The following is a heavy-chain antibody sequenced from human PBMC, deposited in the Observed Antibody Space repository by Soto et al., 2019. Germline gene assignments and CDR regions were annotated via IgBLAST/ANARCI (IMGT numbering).Heavy chain of an antibody. Sequence: EVQLLESGGGLVQPGGSLRLSCAASGITFSSYAMSWVRQAPGKGLEWVSTISGSGSTTYYADSVKGRFTISRDNSKNTLFLQMNSLSAEDAAVYYCAETTTQRFCDWGQGTLVTVSS. CDR1: GITFSSYA. CDR2: ISGSGSTT. V-gene: IGHV3-23*01. J-gene: IGHJ4*02. D-gene: IGHD1-1*01. CDR3: AETTTQRFCD.